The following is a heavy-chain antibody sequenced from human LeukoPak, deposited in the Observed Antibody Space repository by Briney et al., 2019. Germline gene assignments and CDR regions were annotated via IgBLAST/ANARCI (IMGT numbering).Heavy chain of an antibody. D-gene: IGHD6-19*01. V-gene: IGHV3-11*01. CDR3: ARGTGYSSGWGTYYYYYMDV. CDR1: LFTFSDYY. Sequence: GGSLRLSCAASLFTFSDYYMSWIRQAPGKGLEWVSYISRSGSTIYYADSVKGRFTISRDNAKNSLYLQMNSLRAEDTAVYYCARGTGYSSGWGTYYYYYMDVWGKGTTVTISS. CDR2: ISRSGSTI. J-gene: IGHJ6*03.